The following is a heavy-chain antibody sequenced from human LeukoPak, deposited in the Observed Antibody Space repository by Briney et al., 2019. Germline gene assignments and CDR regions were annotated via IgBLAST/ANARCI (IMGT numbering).Heavy chain of an antibody. CDR1: GGTFSSYA. D-gene: IGHD3-10*01. J-gene: IGHJ4*02. Sequence: ASVKVSYKASGGTFSSYAISWVRQAPGQGLEWMGGIIPIFGTANYAQKFQGRVTITADESTSTAYMELSSLRSEDTAVYYCAREGHDGGSYFDYWGQGTLVTVSS. V-gene: IGHV1-69*13. CDR3: AREGHDGGSYFDY. CDR2: IIPIFGTA.